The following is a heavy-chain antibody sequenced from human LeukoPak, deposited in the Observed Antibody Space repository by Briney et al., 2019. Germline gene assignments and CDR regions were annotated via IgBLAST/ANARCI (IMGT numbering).Heavy chain of an antibody. V-gene: IGHV3-66*01. CDR2: IYSGGST. D-gene: IGHD5-18*01. J-gene: IGHJ4*02. CDR3: ARDHPYGGDTAMDFDY. CDR1: GFTVSSNY. Sequence: GGSLRLSCAASGFTVSSNYMSWVRQAPGKGLEWVSVIYSGGSTYYADSVKGRFTISRDNSKNTLYLQMNSLRAEDTAVYYCARDHPYGGDTAMDFDYWGQGTLVTVSS.